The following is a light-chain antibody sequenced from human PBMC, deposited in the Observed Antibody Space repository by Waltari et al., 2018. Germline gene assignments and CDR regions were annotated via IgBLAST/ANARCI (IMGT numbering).Light chain of an antibody. CDR1: SSDVGGYHH. J-gene: IGLJ1*01. CDR2: DVS. CDR3: SSYSTSLTPYV. V-gene: IGLV2-14*03. Sequence: QSALTQPASVSGSPGQSITIPCTGTSSDVGGYHHVSWYQQHPAKAPKLMIYDVSSRPSGVSNRFFGSKSGNTASLTISGLQAEDEAVYFCSSYSTSLTPYVFGPGTKVTVL.